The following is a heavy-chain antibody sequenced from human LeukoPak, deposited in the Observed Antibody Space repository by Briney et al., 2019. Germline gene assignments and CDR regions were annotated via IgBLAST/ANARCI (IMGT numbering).Heavy chain of an antibody. Sequence: SETLSLTCTVSGSSISSYYWSWIRQPPGKGLEWIGYIYYSGSTNYNPSLKSRVTISVDTSKNQFSLKLSSVTAADTAVYYCARGASGYYNGVDYWGQGTLVTVSS. D-gene: IGHD3-22*01. J-gene: IGHJ4*02. CDR2: IYYSGST. CDR3: ARGASGYYNGVDY. V-gene: IGHV4-59*01. CDR1: GSSISSYY.